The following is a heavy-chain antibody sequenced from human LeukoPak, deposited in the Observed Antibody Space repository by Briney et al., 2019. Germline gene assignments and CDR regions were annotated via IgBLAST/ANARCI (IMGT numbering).Heavy chain of an antibody. CDR1: GGSISSYY. V-gene: IGHV4-59*01. D-gene: IGHD6-13*01. CDR2: IYYSGST. CDR3: ARVPISIAAAGYYFDY. J-gene: IGHJ4*02. Sequence: PSETLSLTCTVSGGSISSYYWSWIRQPPGKGLEWIGYIYYSGSTNYNPSLKSRVTLSVDTSKNQFSLKLSSVTAADTAVYYCARVPISIAAAGYYFDYWGQGTLVTVSS.